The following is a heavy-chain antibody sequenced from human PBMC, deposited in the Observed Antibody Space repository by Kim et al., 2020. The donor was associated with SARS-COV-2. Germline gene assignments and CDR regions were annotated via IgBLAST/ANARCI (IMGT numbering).Heavy chain of an antibody. CDR1: GFTFTDHY. CDR3: ARDTAAAMDV. CDR2: TTSKGNIYTT. D-gene: IGHD6-25*01. V-gene: IGHV3-72*01. J-gene: IGHJ6*03. Sequence: GGSLRLSCAASGFTFTDHYMDWVRQAPGKGLEWLSCTTSKGNIYTTYAPSVKGRFIVSRENSKNSLYLQMNSLNTEDTAVYYCARDTAAAMDVWGKGITV.